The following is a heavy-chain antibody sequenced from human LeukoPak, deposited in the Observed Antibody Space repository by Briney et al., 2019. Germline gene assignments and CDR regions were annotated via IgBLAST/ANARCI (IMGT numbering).Heavy chain of an antibody. V-gene: IGHV4-38-2*01. CDR1: GYSISSGYY. CDR3: ARNLYGSGSYYYYYYMDV. CDR2: IYHSGST. Sequence: PSETLSLTCAVSGYSISSGYYWAWIRQPPGKGLEGLGSIYHSGSTYYNPSLKSRVTISVDTSKNQFSLKLSSVTAADTAVYYCARNLYGSGSYYYYYYMDVWGKGTTVTVSS. J-gene: IGHJ6*03. D-gene: IGHD3-10*01.